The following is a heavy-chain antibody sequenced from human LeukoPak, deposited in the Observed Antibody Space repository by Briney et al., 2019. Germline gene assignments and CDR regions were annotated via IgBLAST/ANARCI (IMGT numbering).Heavy chain of an antibody. CDR2: IYYTGRI. CDR3: ARALDNYYDFSHFDP. V-gene: IGHV4-59*01. Sequence: TSETLSLTCTVSGGSISGYYWSWIRQPPGKGLEWIGHIYYTGRIYYNPSVMSRLTISVDRSKNQFSLKLTSVTAADTAVYYCARALDNYYDFSHFDPWGQGTPVTVSS. D-gene: IGHD3-3*01. J-gene: IGHJ5*02. CDR1: GGSISGYY.